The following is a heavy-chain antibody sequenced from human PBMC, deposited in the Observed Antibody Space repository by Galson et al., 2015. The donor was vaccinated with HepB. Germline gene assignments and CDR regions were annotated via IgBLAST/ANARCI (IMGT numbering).Heavy chain of an antibody. Sequence: SLRLSCAASGFTFSSYSMNWVRQAPGKGLEWVSSISRSSSYIYYADSVKGRFTISRDNAKNSLYLQMNSLRAEDTAVYYCARDYPPLWPPDYWGQGTLVTVSS. CDR2: ISRSSSYI. D-gene: IGHD3-10*01. J-gene: IGHJ4*02. CDR1: GFTFSSYS. V-gene: IGHV3-21*01. CDR3: ARDYPPLWPPDY.